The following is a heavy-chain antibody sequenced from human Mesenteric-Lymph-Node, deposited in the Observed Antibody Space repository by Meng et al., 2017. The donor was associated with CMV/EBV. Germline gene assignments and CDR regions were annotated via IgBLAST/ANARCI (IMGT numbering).Heavy chain of an antibody. J-gene: IGHJ4*02. V-gene: IGHV3-30*04. Sequence: SGFPFSTYAMHWVRQAPGKGLEWMALISHDGSNKYYADSVKGRFTIFRDNSKSTVYLQTHSLRPEDTAMYYCASGKFYYDSSEYFDYWGLGTLVTSPQ. D-gene: IGHD3-22*01. CDR1: GFPFSTYA. CDR3: ASGKFYYDSSEYFDY. CDR2: ISHDGSNK.